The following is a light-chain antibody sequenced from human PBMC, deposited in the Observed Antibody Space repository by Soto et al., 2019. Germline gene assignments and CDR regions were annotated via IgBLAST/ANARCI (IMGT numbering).Light chain of an antibody. CDR2: DAS. CDR3: QQRRDWPLT. CDR1: QTVDSY. Sequence: EIVLTQSPATLSLSPGEGATLSCRTSQTVDSYLAWFQQKPGQSPRLLIYDASNRATGIPARFSGSGSGTDFTLTISSLEPDDFAVYYCQQRRDWPLTFGGGTKVEIK. J-gene: IGKJ4*01. V-gene: IGKV3-11*01.